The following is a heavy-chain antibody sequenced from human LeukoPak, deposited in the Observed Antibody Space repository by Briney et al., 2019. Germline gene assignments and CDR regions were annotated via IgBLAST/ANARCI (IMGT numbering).Heavy chain of an antibody. CDR3: ARVYRDYYDLKNYFDY. J-gene: IGHJ4*02. CDR1: GGSISSYY. D-gene: IGHD3-22*01. V-gene: IGHV4-59*01. CDR2: IYYSGST. Sequence: SETLSLTCTVSGGSISSYYWSWIRQPPGKGLEWIGYIYYSGSTNYNTSLKSRVTISVDTSKNQFSLKLSSVTAADTAVYYCARVYRDYYDLKNYFDYWGQGTVVTVSS.